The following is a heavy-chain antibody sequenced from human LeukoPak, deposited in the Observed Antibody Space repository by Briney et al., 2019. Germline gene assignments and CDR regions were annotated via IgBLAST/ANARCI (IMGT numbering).Heavy chain of an antibody. CDR2: INHSGST. CDR1: GGSFSGYY. V-gene: IGHV4-34*01. J-gene: IGHJ3*02. Sequence: PSETLSLTCAVYGGSFSGYYWSWIRQPPGKGLGWIGEINHSGSTNYNPSLKSRVTISVDRSKNQMSLKLSSVTAADTAVYYCARCLGFRIGSSWYPDAFDIWGQGTMVTVSS. D-gene: IGHD6-13*01. CDR3: ARCLGFRIGSSWYPDAFDI.